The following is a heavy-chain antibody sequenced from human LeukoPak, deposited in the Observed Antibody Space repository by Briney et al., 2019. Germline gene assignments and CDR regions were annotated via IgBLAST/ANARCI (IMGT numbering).Heavy chain of an antibody. Sequence: TGGSLRLSCAASGFTFSSSAMSWVRQAPGKGLEWVSSISARGISTYYADSVKGRFTISRDNSKNTLYLQMNSLRAEDTAIYYCAKASRGYSPFDYWGQGTLVTVSS. CDR2: ISARGIST. CDR1: GFTFSSSA. CDR3: AKASRGYSPFDY. D-gene: IGHD5-18*01. J-gene: IGHJ4*02. V-gene: IGHV3-23*01.